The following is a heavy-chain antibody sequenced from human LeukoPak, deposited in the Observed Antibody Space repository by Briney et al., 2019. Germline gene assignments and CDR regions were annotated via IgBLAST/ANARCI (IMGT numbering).Heavy chain of an antibody. V-gene: IGHV4-34*01. CDR3: ARGRSWSLFDY. CDR1: GGSFSGYY. J-gene: IGHJ4*02. CDR2: INHSGST. Sequence: SETLSLTCAVYGGSFSGYYWSWIRQPPGKGLEWIGEINHSGSTNYNPSLKSRVTISVDTSKNQFSLKLSSVTAADTAVYYCARGRSWSLFDYWGQGTLVTVSS. D-gene: IGHD6-13*01.